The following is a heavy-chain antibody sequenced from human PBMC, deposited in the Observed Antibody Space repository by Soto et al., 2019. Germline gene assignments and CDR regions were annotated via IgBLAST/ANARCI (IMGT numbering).Heavy chain of an antibody. CDR1: EFTISSYA. V-gene: IGHV3-30*03. D-gene: IGHD2-2*01. CDR3: VRYAVAMDY. Sequence: QVQLVESGGGVVQPGRSLRLSCAASEFTISSYAMHWVRQAPGKGLEWVAVISYAGRSKSNTDDVRGPVTVSRHKSIISVYLQIHSLPVVVSAVHYCVRYAVAMDYWRQGTLVTVPS. CDR2: ISYAGRSK. J-gene: IGHJ4*02.